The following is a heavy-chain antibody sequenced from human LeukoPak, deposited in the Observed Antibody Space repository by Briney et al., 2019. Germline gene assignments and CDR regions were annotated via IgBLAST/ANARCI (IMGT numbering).Heavy chain of an antibody. D-gene: IGHD3-9*01. Sequence: PGESLKISCKGSGYSFTSYWIGWVRQMPGKGLEWMGIIYPGDSDTRYSPSFQGQVTISADKSISTAYLQWSSLKASDTAMYYCARSGLYYDILTGYYPTGMDVWGQGTTVTVSS. J-gene: IGHJ6*02. CDR1: GYSFTSYW. CDR3: ARSGLYYDILTGYYPTGMDV. CDR2: IYPGDSDT. V-gene: IGHV5-51*01.